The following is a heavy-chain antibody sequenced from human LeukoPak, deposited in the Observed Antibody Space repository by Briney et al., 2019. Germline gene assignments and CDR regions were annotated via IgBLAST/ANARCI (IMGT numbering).Heavy chain of an antibody. CDR2: IYSGGTT. CDR3: ARERSSTSNYYYYYYYMDV. D-gene: IGHD2-2*01. CDR1: GFTVSSNF. J-gene: IGHJ6*03. Sequence: GGSLRLSCAASGFTVSSNFMTWVRQAPGKGLEWVSVIYSGGTTYSADSVKGRFTMSRDNSKNTLYLQMNSLRAEDTAVYYCARERSSTSNYYYYYYYMDVWGKGTTVTVSS. V-gene: IGHV3-66*02.